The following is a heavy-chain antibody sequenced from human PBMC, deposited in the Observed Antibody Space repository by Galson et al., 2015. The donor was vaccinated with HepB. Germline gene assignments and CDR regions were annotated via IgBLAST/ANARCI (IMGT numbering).Heavy chain of an antibody. Sequence: SLRLSCAASGFTFSSYAMSWVRQAPGKGLEWVSGISGSGGSIYYTDSVKGRFSISRDNVKNTVYLQMNSLTAEDTAVYYCAKATSWNYRRGPQKYHFDYWGQGTLVTVSS. CDR1: GFTFSSYA. CDR3: AKATSWNYRRGPQKYHFDY. J-gene: IGHJ4*02. V-gene: IGHV3-23*01. CDR2: ISGSGGSI. D-gene: IGHD1-7*01.